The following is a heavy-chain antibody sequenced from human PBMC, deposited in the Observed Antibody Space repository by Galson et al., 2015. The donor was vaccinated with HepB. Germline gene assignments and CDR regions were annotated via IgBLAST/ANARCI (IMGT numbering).Heavy chain of an antibody. J-gene: IGHJ6*02. CDR2: ISYDGSNK. D-gene: IGHD6-13*01. CDR1: GFTFSSYA. Sequence: SLRLSCAASGFTFSSYAMHWVRQAPGKGLEWVAVISYDGSNKYYADSVKGRFTISRDNSKNTPYLQMNSLGAEDTAVYYCARPRLAAAGTFYYYGMDVWGQGTTVTVSS. CDR3: ARPRLAAAGTFYYYGMDV. V-gene: IGHV3-30*04.